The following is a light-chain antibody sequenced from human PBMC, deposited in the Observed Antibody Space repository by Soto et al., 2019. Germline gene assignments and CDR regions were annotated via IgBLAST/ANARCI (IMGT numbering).Light chain of an antibody. Sequence: EIVMTQSPATLSVSPGERVTLSCRASQSVSSNLAWYQHKPGQAPRILIYGASTRAAGIPARFSGSGSGTDFTLTISSLQSEDFAVYYCQQSNNWPYTFGQGTKLDIK. CDR1: QSVSSN. CDR2: GAS. V-gene: IGKV3-15*01. J-gene: IGKJ2*01. CDR3: QQSNNWPYT.